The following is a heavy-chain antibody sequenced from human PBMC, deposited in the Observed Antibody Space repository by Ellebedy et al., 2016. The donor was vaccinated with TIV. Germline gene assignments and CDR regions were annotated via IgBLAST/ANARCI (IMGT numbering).Heavy chain of an antibody. J-gene: IGHJ4*02. V-gene: IGHV5-51*01. CDR2: IYPDDSET. CDR1: GYRFSSFW. CDR3: ARHDPGFDY. Sequence: GESLKISCQGSGYRFSSFWIGWVRQMPGKGLEWMGIIYPDDSETKYNPSFQGQVTISADKSISTAYLQWSSLKTSDTALYFCARHDPGFDYWGQGILVTVSS. D-gene: IGHD3-9*01.